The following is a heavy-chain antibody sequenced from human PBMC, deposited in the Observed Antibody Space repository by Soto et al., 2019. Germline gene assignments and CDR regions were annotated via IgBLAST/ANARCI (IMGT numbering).Heavy chain of an antibody. CDR1: GGTFSNSA. CDR2: IMPIFRTP. D-gene: IGHD3-16*01. CDR3: ARDKDRAQLGGNHYYILDV. V-gene: IGHV1-69*12. Sequence: QVQLEQSGAEVKKPGSSVKVSCKASGGTFSNSAISWVRQAPGQGLEWMGGIMPIFRTPDYAQKFQGRVTITADESTTTAYMELSGLKPDDTAVYYCARDKDRAQLGGNHYYILDVWGQGTTVTVSS. J-gene: IGHJ6*02.